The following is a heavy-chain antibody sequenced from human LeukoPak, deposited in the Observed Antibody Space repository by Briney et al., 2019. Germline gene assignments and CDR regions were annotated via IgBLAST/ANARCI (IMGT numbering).Heavy chain of an antibody. Sequence: SVKVSCKTSGGTFNNSAISWVRQAPGQGLEWLGGIMPLFGTAGYAQKFQGRVTITKDESTRTVYLELTSLPSDDTAVYYCARDVHGDYGSGWFDPWGQGTLVSVSS. CDR3: ARDVHGDYGSGWFDP. CDR1: GGTFNNSA. CDR2: IMPLFGTA. J-gene: IGHJ5*02. V-gene: IGHV1-69*05. D-gene: IGHD4-17*01.